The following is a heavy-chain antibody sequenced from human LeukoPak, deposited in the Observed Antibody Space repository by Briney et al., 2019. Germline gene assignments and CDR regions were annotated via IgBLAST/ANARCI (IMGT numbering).Heavy chain of an antibody. D-gene: IGHD3-9*01. V-gene: IGHV3-48*01. CDR1: GFTFSSYS. Sequence: GGSLRLSCAASGFTFSSYSMNWVRQAPGKGLEWVSYISSSSSTIYYADSVKGRFTISRDNAKNSLYLQMNSLRAEDTAVYYCARESQLRYFPWDYWGQGTLVTVSS. CDR2: ISSSSSTI. CDR3: ARESQLRYFPWDY. J-gene: IGHJ4*02.